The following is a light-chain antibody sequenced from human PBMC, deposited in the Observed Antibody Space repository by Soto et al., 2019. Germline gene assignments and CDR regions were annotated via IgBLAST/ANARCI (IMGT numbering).Light chain of an antibody. CDR1: QSVSSRY. V-gene: IGKV3-20*01. CDR3: QHFGSSPRGVT. CDR2: GAA. J-gene: IGKJ5*01. Sequence: EIMLTQSPGTLSLSPGERITLSCRASQSVSSRYLAWYQQKPGQAPRLLIYGAASRATGIPDRFSGSGSGTDFTLTISRLEPEDFAVYYCQHFGSSPRGVTFGQGTRLDSK.